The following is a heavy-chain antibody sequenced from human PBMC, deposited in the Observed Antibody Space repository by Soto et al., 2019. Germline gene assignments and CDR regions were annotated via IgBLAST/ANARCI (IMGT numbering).Heavy chain of an antibody. CDR1: GGSISSGGYY. CDR2: IYYSGST. J-gene: IGHJ6*02. CDR3: ALRGGAYYYGMDV. V-gene: IGHV4-31*03. D-gene: IGHD3-16*01. Sequence: SETLSLTCTVSGGSISSGGYYWSWIRQHPGKGLEWIGYIYYSGSTYYNPSLKSRVTISVDTSKNQFSLKLSSVTAADTAVYYCALRGGAYYYGMDVWGQGTTVTVSS.